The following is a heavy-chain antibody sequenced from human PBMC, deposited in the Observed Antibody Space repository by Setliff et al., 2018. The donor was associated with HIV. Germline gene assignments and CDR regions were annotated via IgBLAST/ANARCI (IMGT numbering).Heavy chain of an antibody. D-gene: IGHD3-16*01. Sequence: PGGSLRLSCAASGFTFSNYEMNWVRQAPGKGLEWVSYITGSGSRIYYADSVKGRFTISRDNAKNSVYLQMNSLRAEDTAVYYCARDEATGGVDYWGQGTQVTVSS. CDR1: GFTFSNYE. CDR2: ITGSGSRI. CDR3: ARDEATGGVDY. J-gene: IGHJ4*02. V-gene: IGHV3-48*03.